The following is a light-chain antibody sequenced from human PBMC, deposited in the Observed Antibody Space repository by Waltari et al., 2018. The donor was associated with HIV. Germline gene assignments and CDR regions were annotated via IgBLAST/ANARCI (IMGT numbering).Light chain of an antibody. CDR1: CSDVGGFTL. V-gene: IGLV2-23*02. J-gene: IGLJ2*01. CDR2: EVS. Sequence: QSALTQPASVSGSPGQSFTIPCTGTCSDVGGFTLVSWYQQHPGKAPKLMIYEVSKRPSGVSNRFSGSKSGNTASLTISGLQAEDEADYYCCAYAGSTTYVIFGGGTKLTVL. CDR3: CAYAGSTTYVI.